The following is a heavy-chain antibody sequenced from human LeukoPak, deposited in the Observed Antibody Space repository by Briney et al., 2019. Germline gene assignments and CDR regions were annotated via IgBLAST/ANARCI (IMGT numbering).Heavy chain of an antibody. CDR3: ARLHLVSTGWHPMADS. CDR1: GGSISGKY. J-gene: IGHJ4*02. CDR2: IYYIGTT. V-gene: IGHV4-59*12. D-gene: IGHD6-19*01. Sequence: PSETLSLTCSVSGGSISGKYWSWIRQSPGKGLEWIGYIYYIGTTKYNPSLKSRVTISIDTSKNQFSLKLSSVTAADTAVYYCARLHLVSTGWHPMADSWGQGTLVTVSS.